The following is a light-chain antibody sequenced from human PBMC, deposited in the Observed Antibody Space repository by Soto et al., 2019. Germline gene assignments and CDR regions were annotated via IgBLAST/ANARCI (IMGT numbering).Light chain of an antibody. CDR3: EQYVSSVT. V-gene: IGKV3-20*01. CDR2: VAS. CDR1: QSVDSSF. J-gene: IGKJ1*01. Sequence: EIVLTQSPGSLSLSPGERATLSCRASQSVDSSFFAWYQQKPGQAPRLLIYVASNRATGIPDRFSGRGSGTDFTLSITGLEPEAYPVNYFEQYVSSVTFGQGTKVEIQ.